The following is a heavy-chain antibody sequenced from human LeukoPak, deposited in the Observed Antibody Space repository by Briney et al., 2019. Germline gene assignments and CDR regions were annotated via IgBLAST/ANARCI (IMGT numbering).Heavy chain of an antibody. D-gene: IGHD3-22*01. V-gene: IGHV1-18*01. J-gene: IGHJ3*02. CDR1: SYTFTNYG. CDR2: ISAYNGDK. Sequence: ASVKVSCKASSYTFTNYGITWVRQAPGQGLEGMGWISAYNGDKNYAQNLQGRVTMTTDTSTRTAYMELRSLSSDDTAMYYCARASASPTNSNSYYFETTKKNAFDIWGHGTMVTVSS. CDR3: ARASASPTNSNSYYFETTKKNAFDI.